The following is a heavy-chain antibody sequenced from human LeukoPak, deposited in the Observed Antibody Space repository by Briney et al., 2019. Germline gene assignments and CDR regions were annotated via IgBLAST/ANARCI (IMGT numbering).Heavy chain of an antibody. CDR3: ARLVFTGVGPIYYFDY. J-gene: IGHJ4*02. Sequence: SQTLSLTCTVSSGSISSSSYYWGWIRQPQGKGLEWIGSIYYSGSTYYNPSLKSRVTISVDTSKNQFSLKLSSVTAADTAVYYCARLVFTGVGPIYYFDYWGQGTLVTVSS. CDR1: SGSISSSSYY. V-gene: IGHV4-39*01. CDR2: IYYSGST. D-gene: IGHD3-3*01.